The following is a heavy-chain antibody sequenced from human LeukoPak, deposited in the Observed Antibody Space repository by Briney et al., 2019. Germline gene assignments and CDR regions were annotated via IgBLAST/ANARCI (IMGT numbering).Heavy chain of an antibody. D-gene: IGHD3-10*01. Sequence: SETLSLTCTVSGASIARNHYYWGWIRQSPGKGLEWIGYIYSSGSTNYNPSLKSRVTISVDTSKNQFSLNLSSVTAADTAVYYCARRYGSGDYFDYWGQGTLVTVSS. CDR1: GASIARNHYY. CDR3: ARRYGSGDYFDY. CDR2: IYSSGST. J-gene: IGHJ4*02. V-gene: IGHV4-61*05.